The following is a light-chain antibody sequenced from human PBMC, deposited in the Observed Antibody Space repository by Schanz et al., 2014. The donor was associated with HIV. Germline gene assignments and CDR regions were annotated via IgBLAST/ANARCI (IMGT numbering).Light chain of an antibody. CDR2: AAS. V-gene: IGKV1-17*01. CDR3: EQYNDRSPFT. Sequence: DIQMPQSPSSQSASVGDRVTITCRASQDIGNDLGWYQQKPGQAPKRLIYAASKLQSGVPSRFSVSGSGTEFTLTISGLQPDDLGTYYCEQYNDRSPFTFGQGTRVE. J-gene: IGKJ2*01. CDR1: QDIGND.